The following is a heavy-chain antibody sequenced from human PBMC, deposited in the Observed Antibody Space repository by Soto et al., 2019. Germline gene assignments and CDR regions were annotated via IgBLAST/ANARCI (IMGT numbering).Heavy chain of an antibody. D-gene: IGHD3-9*01. Sequence: GGSLRLSCAASGFTFSSYGMHWVRQAPGKGLEWVAVIWYDGSNKYYADSVKGRFTISRDNSKNTLYLQMNSLRSEDTAVYYCARGNYDILTGPRVHYYYYMEVWGKGTTVTVSS. CDR3: ARGNYDILTGPRVHYYYYMEV. CDR1: GFTFSSYG. V-gene: IGHV3-33*01. CDR2: IWYDGSNK. J-gene: IGHJ6*03.